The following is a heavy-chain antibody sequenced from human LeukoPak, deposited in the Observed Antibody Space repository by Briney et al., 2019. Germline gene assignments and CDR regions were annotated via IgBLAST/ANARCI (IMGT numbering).Heavy chain of an antibody. D-gene: IGHD3-3*01. V-gene: IGHV4-34*01. CDR2: INHSGST. Sequence: ASETLSLTCAVYGGSFSGYYWSWIRQPPGKGLEWIGEINHSGSTNYNPSLKSRVTISVDMSKNQFSLKLSSVTAADTAVYYCARGQGSGFWSGYYSYYFDYWGQGTLVTVSS. CDR3: ARGQGSGFWSGYYSYYFDY. CDR1: GGSFSGYY. J-gene: IGHJ4*02.